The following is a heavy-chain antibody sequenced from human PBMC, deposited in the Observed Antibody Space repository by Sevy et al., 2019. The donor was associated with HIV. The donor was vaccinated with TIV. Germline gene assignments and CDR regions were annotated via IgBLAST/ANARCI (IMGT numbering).Heavy chain of an antibody. V-gene: IGHV3-7*03. CDR2: IKQDGSEK. CDR3: ARASWTTMILVVQFDY. Sequence: GGSLRLSCAASGFTFSSYWMSWVRQAPGKGLEWVANIKQDGSEKYYVDSVKGRFTISRDNAKNSLYLQMNSLRAEDTAVYYCARASWTTMILVVQFDYWGQGTLVTVSS. CDR1: GFTFSSYW. J-gene: IGHJ4*02. D-gene: IGHD3-22*01.